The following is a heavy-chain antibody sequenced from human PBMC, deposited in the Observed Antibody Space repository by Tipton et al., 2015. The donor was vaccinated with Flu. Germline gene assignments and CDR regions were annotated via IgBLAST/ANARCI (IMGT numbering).Heavy chain of an antibody. Sequence: QLVQSGAEVKKPGESLKISCKGSGYSFTSYWIGWVRQMPGKGLAWMGIIYPGDSDTRYSPSFQGQVTISAAKSISTAYLQWSSLKAADTGMYYCVRRGSGWAPVGYFERWGRGTLVTVSS. V-gene: IGHV5-51*03. D-gene: IGHD6-19*01. CDR3: VRRGSGWAPVGYFER. CDR1: GYSFTSYW. CDR2: IYPGDSDT. J-gene: IGHJ2*01.